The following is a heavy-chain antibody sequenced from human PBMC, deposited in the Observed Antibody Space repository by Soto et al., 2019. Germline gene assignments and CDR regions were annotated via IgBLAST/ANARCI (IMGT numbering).Heavy chain of an antibody. V-gene: IGHV4-39*01. CDR3: ARSYCRSTICYNWFDP. D-gene: IGHD2-2*01. CDR1: GGSISTSSYH. CDR2: IYDSGNT. Sequence: NPSETLSLTCTVSGGSISTSSYHWGWIRQPPGKGLEWIANIYDSGNTYNNPSLKSRVTISVDTSKSQFSLKLTSVTAADTAIYYCARSYCRSTICYNWFDPWGQGTLVTVSS. J-gene: IGHJ5*02.